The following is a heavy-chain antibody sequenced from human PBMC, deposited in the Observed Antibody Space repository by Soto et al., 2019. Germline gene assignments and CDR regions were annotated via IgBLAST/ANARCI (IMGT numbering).Heavy chain of an antibody. CDR3: ARSSIAVAGFDY. D-gene: IGHD6-13*01. CDR2: TYYRSMWYN. V-gene: IGHV6-1*01. Sequence: PSETLSLTCAISGDSVSSNSAAWNWIRQSPSRGLEWLGRTYYRSMWYNDYAVSVNSRITINPDTSKNQFSLQLNSVTPEDTAVYYCARSSIAVAGFDYWGQGTLDTVSS. J-gene: IGHJ4*02. CDR1: GDSVSSNSAA.